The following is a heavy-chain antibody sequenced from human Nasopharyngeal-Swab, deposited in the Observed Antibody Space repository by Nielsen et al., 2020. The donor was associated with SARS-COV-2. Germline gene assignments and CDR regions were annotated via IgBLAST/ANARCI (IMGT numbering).Heavy chain of an antibody. V-gene: IGHV3-21*01. Sequence: GESLKISCAASGFTFSSYSMNWVRQAPGKGLEWVSSISSSSSYIYYADSVKGRFTISRDNAKNSLYLQMSSLRAEDTAVYYCARAYSSGWTWFDYWGQGTLVTVSS. D-gene: IGHD6-19*01. CDR1: GFTFSSYS. J-gene: IGHJ4*02. CDR2: ISSSSSYI. CDR3: ARAYSSGWTWFDY.